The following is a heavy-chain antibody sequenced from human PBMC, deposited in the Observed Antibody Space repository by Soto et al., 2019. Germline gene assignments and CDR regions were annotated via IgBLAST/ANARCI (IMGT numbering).Heavy chain of an antibody. Sequence: QVQLQQWGAGLLKPSETLSLSCAVYGGSFSDYYGSWIRQSPGKGLEWIGDIDPSGSASYSPSLKSRLTISLDTSQNLFSLRLTSVTAADTAVYYCARSVAPYRATWDYW. D-gene: IGHD1-26*01. CDR1: GGSFSDYY. CDR2: IDPSGSA. CDR3: ARSVAPYRATWDY. J-gene: IGHJ4*01. V-gene: IGHV4-34*01.